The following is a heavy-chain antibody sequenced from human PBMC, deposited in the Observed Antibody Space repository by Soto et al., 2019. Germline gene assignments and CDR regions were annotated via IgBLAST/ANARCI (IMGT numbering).Heavy chain of an antibody. CDR1: GFTFSSYS. V-gene: IGHV3-21*01. CDR3: XXXXXXXSXXXX. CDR2: ISSSSSYI. J-gene: IGHJ4*02. Sequence: EVQLVESGGGLVKPGGSLRLSCAASGFTFSSYSMNWVRQAPGKGLEWVSSISSSSSYIYYADSVKGRFTISRDNAKNSLYLQMNSLRAEDTAXXXXXXXXXXXSXXXXWGQGTLVTVSS.